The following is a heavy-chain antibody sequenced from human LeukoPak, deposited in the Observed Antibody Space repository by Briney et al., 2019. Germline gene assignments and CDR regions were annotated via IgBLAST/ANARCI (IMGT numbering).Heavy chain of an antibody. CDR2: ISSSSSYI. CDR1: GFTFSSYS. CDR3: ARELPPLEKYYFDY. V-gene: IGHV3-21*01. D-gene: IGHD3-3*01. J-gene: IGHJ4*02. Sequence: PGGSLRLSCAASGFTFSSYSMNWVRQAPGKGLEWVSSISSSSSYIYYADSVKGRFTISRDNAKNSLYLQMNSLRAEDTAVYYCARELPPLEKYYFDYWGQGTLVTVSS.